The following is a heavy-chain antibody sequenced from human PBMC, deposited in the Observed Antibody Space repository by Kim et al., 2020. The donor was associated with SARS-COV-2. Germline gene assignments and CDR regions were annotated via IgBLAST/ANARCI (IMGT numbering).Heavy chain of an antibody. J-gene: IGHJ3*02. D-gene: IGHD1-26*01. V-gene: IGHV3-30*04. CDR2: ISYDGSNK. Sequence: GGSLRLSCAASGFTFSSYAMHWVRQAPGKGLEWVAVISYDGSNKYYADSVKGRFTISRDNSKNTLYLQMNSLRAEDTAVYYCARENPLSGRAAFDIWGQG. CDR1: GFTFSSYA. CDR3: ARENPLSGRAAFDI.